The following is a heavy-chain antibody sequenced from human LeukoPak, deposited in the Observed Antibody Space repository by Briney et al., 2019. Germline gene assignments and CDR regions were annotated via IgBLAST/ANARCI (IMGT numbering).Heavy chain of an antibody. CDR1: GFNFSDYS. Sequence: GGSLRLSCAASGFNFSDYSMNWVRQAPGKGLEWISYIGISSGNTKYADSVKGRFTISGDSAKSSLYLQMNSLRVEDTAVYYCARDHNYAFDNWGQGTLVTVSS. V-gene: IGHV3-48*04. CDR3: ARDHNYAFDN. J-gene: IGHJ4*02. D-gene: IGHD1-1*01. CDR2: IGISSGNT.